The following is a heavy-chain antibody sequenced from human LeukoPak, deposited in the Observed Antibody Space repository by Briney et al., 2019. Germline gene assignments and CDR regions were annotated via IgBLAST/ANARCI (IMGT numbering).Heavy chain of an antibody. J-gene: IGHJ4*02. V-gene: IGHV4-34*01. CDR1: GGSFSGYY. CDR2: INHSGST. D-gene: IGHD3-10*01. CDR3: ARRMVRGVIPQYYFDY. Sequence: SETLSLTCAVYGGSFSGYYWSWIRQPPGKGLEWIGEINHSGSTNYNPSLKSRVTISVDTSKNQFSLKLSSVTAADTAVYYCARRMVRGVIPQYYFDYWGQGTLVTVSS.